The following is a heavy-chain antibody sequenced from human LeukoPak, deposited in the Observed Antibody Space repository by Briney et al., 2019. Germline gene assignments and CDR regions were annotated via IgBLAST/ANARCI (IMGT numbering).Heavy chain of an antibody. J-gene: IGHJ1*01. CDR1: GFTFSSDE. V-gene: IGHV3-48*03. Sequence: GGSLRLSCAASGFTFSSDEMNWVRQAPGKGLEWVSYISSGGSTMHYADSVKGRFTISRDNAKNSLYLQMNSLRAEDTAVYYCERTAINVFQHWGQGTLVTVSS. CDR3: ERTAINVFQH. D-gene: IGHD2-21*01. CDR2: ISSGGSTM.